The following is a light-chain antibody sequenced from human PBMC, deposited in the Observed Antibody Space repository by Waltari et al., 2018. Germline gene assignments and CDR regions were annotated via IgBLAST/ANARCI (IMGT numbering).Light chain of an antibody. CDR1: SSNNGRNF. CDR2: RNN. J-gene: IGLJ2*01. CDR3: AAWDDSLEEV. Sequence: QPVLTQPPSPSGAPGQRVTIPCSGRSSNNGRNFVYWYQPPPGTAPKLLIYRNNQRPSGVPDRFSGSKSGTSASLAISGLRSEDEAHYYCAAWDDSLEEVFGGGTKLTVL. V-gene: IGLV1-47*01.